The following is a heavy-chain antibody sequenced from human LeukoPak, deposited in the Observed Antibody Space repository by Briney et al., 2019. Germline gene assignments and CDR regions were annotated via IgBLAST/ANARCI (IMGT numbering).Heavy chain of an antibody. CDR2: ISASGGST. D-gene: IGHD3-3*01. J-gene: IGHJ6*03. CDR1: IFIFSSYS. CDR3: ASVSIFGVVMTYYYYMDV. V-gene: IGHV3-23*01. Sequence: GGSLTLSWAPSIFIFSSYSTNWVRQAPRKGMEWVSAISASGGSTYYADSGTGRFTLSRDKSKNTLYMQMNSMIAEDPAVYYRASVSIFGVVMTYYYYMDVWGKGTTATVS.